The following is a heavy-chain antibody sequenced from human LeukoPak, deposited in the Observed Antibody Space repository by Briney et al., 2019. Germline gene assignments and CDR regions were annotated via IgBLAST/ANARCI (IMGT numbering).Heavy chain of an antibody. CDR1: GGSISSSSYY. V-gene: IGHV4-39*01. J-gene: IGHJ4*02. D-gene: IGHD3-22*01. Sequence: SETLSLTCTVSGGSISSSSYYWGWIRQPPGKGLERIGSVYYSGSTNYNPSLKSRVTISVDTSKNEFSLKLSSVTAADTAVYYCAFSTNGYYSLFDYWGQGTLVTVSS. CDR3: AFSTNGYYSLFDY. CDR2: VYYSGST.